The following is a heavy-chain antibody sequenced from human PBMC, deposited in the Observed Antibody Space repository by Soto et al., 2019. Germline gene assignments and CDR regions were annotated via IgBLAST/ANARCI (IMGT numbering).Heavy chain of an antibody. Sequence: QVQLQETGPGLVKPSETLSLTCTVSGGSISSYYWSWIRQPPGKGLEWLGYIYYSGSTNYNPSHKSRVTISVDTSKNQFSLKLSSVTAADTAVYYCGTTVGDAFYIWGQGTMVTVSS. V-gene: IGHV4-59*01. D-gene: IGHD4-17*01. CDR1: GGSISSYY. CDR3: GTTVGDAFYI. J-gene: IGHJ3*02. CDR2: IYYSGST.